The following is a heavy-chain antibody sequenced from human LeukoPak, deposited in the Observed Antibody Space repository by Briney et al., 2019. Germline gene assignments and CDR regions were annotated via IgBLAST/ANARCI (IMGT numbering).Heavy chain of an antibody. Sequence: ASVKVSCKASGYTFTVYYMHWVRQAPGQGLEWMGWINPNSGGTNYAQKFQGRVTMTRDTSISTAYMELSRLSSDAAAVYYCARAIRFLEWPSTDGFDYWGQGTLVTVSS. D-gene: IGHD3-3*01. CDR1: GYTFTVYY. J-gene: IGHJ4*02. CDR3: ARAIRFLEWPSTDGFDY. V-gene: IGHV1-2*02. CDR2: INPNSGGT.